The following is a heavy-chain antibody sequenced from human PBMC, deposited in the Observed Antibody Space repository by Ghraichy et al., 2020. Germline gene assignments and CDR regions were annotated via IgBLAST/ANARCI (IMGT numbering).Heavy chain of an antibody. J-gene: IGHJ4*02. CDR3: AKGSQVYSRDIDY. CDR1: GFNFSNYA. CDR2: ISNSGGDT. Sequence: GGSLRLSCAGSGFNFSNYAMTWVRLAPGRGLEWVSGISNSGGDTNCVDSAKGRFTISRDNSKSTLYLQMNDLRVEDTAVYYCAKGSQVYSRDIDYWGLGTLVTVSS. V-gene: IGHV3-23*01. D-gene: IGHD2-15*01.